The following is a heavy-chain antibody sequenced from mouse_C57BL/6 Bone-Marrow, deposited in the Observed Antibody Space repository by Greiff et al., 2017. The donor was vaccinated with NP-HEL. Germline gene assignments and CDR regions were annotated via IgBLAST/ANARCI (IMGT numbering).Heavy chain of an antibody. CDR2: FYPGSGSI. CDR3: AGHEEPSLSDGYYAGFAY. D-gene: IGHD2-3*01. V-gene: IGHV1-62-2*01. CDR1: GYTFTEYT. Sequence: QVQLQQSGAELVKPGASVKLSCKASGYTFTEYTIHWVKQRSGQGLEWIGWFYPGSGSIKYNEKFKDKATLTADKSSSTVYMELSRLTSEDSAVYYCAGHEEPSLSDGYYAGFAYWGQGTLVTVSA. J-gene: IGHJ3*01.